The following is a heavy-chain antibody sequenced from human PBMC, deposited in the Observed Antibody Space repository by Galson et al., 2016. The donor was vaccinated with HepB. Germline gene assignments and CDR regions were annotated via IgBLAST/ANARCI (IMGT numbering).Heavy chain of an antibody. CDR1: GGSISSGGGYY. D-gene: IGHD2-2*01. J-gene: IGHJ4*02. Sequence: LSLTCTVSGGSISSGGGYYWNWIRQHPGKGLEWIGYIYHSGNAHYNPSLKSRVTISVDTSKDQFSLKLTSVTAADTAVYYCARGSGYCSSTSCYASPFEYWGQGALVTVSS. CDR2: IYHSGNA. CDR3: ARGSGYCSSTSCYASPFEY. V-gene: IGHV4-31*03.